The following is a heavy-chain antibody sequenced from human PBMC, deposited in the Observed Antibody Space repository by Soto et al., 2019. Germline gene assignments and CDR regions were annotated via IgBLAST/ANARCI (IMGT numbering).Heavy chain of an antibody. CDR3: ARALPGADDAFDI. Sequence: SETLSLTCTVSGGSISSYYWSWIRQPPGKGLEWIGYIYYSGSTNYNPSLKSRVTISVDTSKNQFSLKLSFVTAADTAVYYCARALPGADDAFDIWGQGTMVTVSS. D-gene: IGHD3-10*01. V-gene: IGHV4-59*08. J-gene: IGHJ3*02. CDR1: GGSISSYY. CDR2: IYYSGST.